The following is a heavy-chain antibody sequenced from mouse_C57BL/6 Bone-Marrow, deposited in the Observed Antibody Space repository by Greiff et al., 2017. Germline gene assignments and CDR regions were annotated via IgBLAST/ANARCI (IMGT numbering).Heavy chain of an antibody. CDR2: IDPENGDT. Sequence: EVKLVESGAELVRPGASVKLSCTASGFNIKDDYMHWVKQRPEQGLEWIGWIDPENGDTEYASKVQGKATITADTSSNTAYLQLSSLTSEDTAGYYCTKGSLAIDYCGQGTSVTVSS. V-gene: IGHV14-4*01. CDR1: GFNIKDDY. J-gene: IGHJ4*01. CDR3: TKGSLAIDY.